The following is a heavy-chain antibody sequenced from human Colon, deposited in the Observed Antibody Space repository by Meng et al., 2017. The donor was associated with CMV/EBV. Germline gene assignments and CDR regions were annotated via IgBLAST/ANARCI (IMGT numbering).Heavy chain of an antibody. J-gene: IGHJ4*02. CDR1: GYTFTNNG. CDR3: ARGPYGSGSYRFEF. D-gene: IGHD3-10*01. Sequence: SVKVSCKASGYTFTNNGISWVRQAPGQGLEWMGWIIPIFGTANYAQKFQGRVTMTRDTSRSTAFIELSSLRSEDTAVYFCARGPYGSGSYRFEFWGQGTQVTVSS. V-gene: IGHV1-69*05. CDR2: IIPIFGTA.